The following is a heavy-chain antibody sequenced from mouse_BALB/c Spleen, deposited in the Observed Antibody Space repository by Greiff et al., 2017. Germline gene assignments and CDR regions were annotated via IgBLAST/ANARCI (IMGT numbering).Heavy chain of an antibody. Sequence: VKLQQSGPELVKPGASVRISCKASGYTFTSYYIHWVKQRPGQGLEWIGWIYPGNVNTKYNEKFKGKATLTADKSSSTAYMQLSSLTSEDSAVYFCAREDGAMDYWGQGTSVTVSS. CDR2: IYPGNVNT. CDR1: GYTFTSYY. V-gene: IGHV1S56*01. D-gene: IGHD2-3*01. CDR3: AREDGAMDY. J-gene: IGHJ4*01.